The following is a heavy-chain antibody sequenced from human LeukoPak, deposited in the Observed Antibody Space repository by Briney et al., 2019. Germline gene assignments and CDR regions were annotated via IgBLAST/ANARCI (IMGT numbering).Heavy chain of an antibody. CDR2: ISSSSSYI. V-gene: IGHV3-21*01. J-gene: IGHJ5*02. Sequence: GRSLRLSCAASGFTFSSYSMNWVRQAPGKGLEWVSSISSSSSYIYYADSVKGRFTISRDNAKNSLYLQMNSLRAEDTAVYYCASGYYYDSSYLDLWGQGTLVTVSS. CDR3: ASGYYYDSSYLDL. D-gene: IGHD3-22*01. CDR1: GFTFSSYS.